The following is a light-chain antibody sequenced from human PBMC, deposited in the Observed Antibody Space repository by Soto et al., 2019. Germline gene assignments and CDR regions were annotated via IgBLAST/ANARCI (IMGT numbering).Light chain of an antibody. CDR2: GAS. CDR1: QSVGTN. Sequence: ERVMTQSPVTLSVSPGESVTLSCRASQSVGTNLAWYQQKPGQAHSLLIYGASSRATGIPDRFSGSGSGTDFTLTISRLEPEDFAVFYCQHYDSLPITFGQGTRLEIK. CDR3: QHYDSLPIT. V-gene: IGKV3-20*01. J-gene: IGKJ5*01.